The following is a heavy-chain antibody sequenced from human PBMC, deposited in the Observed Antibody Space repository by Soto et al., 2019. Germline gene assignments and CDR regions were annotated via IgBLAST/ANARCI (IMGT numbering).Heavy chain of an antibody. Sequence: SETLSLTCSVSGASISNFYWSWIRQSAGKGLEWIGRLYTRGTTGYNPSLKSRVTMSIDTSKNRVSLSLTSVTAADTAVYYCAKGGTYYFDSWGQGIVVTVSS. CDR3: AKGGTYYFDS. V-gene: IGHV4-4*07. J-gene: IGHJ4*02. CDR2: LYTRGTT. CDR1: GASISNFY. D-gene: IGHD3-16*01.